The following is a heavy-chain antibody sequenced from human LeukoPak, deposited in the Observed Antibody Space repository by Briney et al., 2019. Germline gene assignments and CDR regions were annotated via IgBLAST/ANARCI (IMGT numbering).Heavy chain of an antibody. J-gene: IGHJ4*02. Sequence: GGSLRLSCAASGFTFTRYDMSWVRQAPGRGLEWVANINGDGDSEYYPDSVKGRFTTSRDNAKNTLYQQTNSLRADGTAVYYCAKESCRGSWDGPDYWGQGTLVTVSS. V-gene: IGHV3-23*01. CDR1: GFTFTRYD. CDR2: INGDGDSE. CDR3: AKESCRGSWDGPDY. D-gene: IGHD2-15*01.